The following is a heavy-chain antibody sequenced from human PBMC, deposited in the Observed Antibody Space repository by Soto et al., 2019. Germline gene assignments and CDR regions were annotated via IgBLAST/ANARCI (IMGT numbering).Heavy chain of an antibody. V-gene: IGHV4-34*01. CDR1: GGSFSGYY. J-gene: IGHJ5*02. CDR3: ARGSFVEMERQQKLGGWFDP. CDR2: INHSGST. Sequence: QVQLQQWGAGLLKPSETLSLTCAVYGGSFSGYYWSWIRQPPGKGLEWLGEINHSGSTNYNPSLKSRVTISVDTSKNQFSLKLSSVTAADTAVYYCARGSFVEMERQQKLGGWFDPWGQGTLVTVSS. D-gene: IGHD3-10*01.